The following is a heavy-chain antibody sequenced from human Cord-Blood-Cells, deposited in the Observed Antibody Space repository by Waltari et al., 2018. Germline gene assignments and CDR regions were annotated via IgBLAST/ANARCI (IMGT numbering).Heavy chain of an antibody. CDR2: ISGSGGST. Sequence: EVQLLESGGGLVQPGGSLSHSCAASGFTFSSYAMRWVRQAPGKGLELVSAISGSGGSTYYADAVKGRFTISRDNSKNTLYLQMNSLRAEDTAVYYCAKVPDYGDYEKGAFDIWGQGTMVTVSS. CDR3: AKVPDYGDYEKGAFDI. V-gene: IGHV3-23*01. J-gene: IGHJ3*02. CDR1: GFTFSSYA. D-gene: IGHD4-17*01.